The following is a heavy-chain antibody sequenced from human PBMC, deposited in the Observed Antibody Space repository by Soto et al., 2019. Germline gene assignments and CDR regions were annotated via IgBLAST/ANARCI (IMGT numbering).Heavy chain of an antibody. J-gene: IGHJ6*02. D-gene: IGHD2-21*02. CDR1: GGSISSYY. CDR3: AREDDGGDRDYYGLDV. V-gene: IGHV4-59*12. CDR2: IYYSGST. Sequence: SETLSLTCTVSGGSISSYYWSWIRQPPGKGLEWIGYIYYSGSTNYNPSFKSRVTISVDTSKNQFSLQLSFVTAADTAVYFCAREDDGGDRDYYGLDVWGQGTTVTVSS.